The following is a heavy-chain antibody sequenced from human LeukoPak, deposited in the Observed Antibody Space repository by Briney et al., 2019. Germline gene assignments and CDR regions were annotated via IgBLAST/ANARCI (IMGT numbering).Heavy chain of an antibody. Sequence: GGSLRLSCAASGFTFSSYSMNWVRQAPGKGLQWLASISSSSSYMFYADSVEGRFTISRDNAKKSLYLQMNSLRSEDTALYYCVRVVPETGTLDDWGQGALVTVSS. CDR1: GFTFSSYS. D-gene: IGHD1-1*01. V-gene: IGHV3-21*01. J-gene: IGHJ4*02. CDR2: ISSSSSYM. CDR3: VRVVPETGTLDD.